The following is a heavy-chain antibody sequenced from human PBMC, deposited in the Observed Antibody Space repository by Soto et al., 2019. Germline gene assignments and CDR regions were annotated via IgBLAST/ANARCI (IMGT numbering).Heavy chain of an antibody. Sequence: ASVKVSCKASGYTFTGYYMHWVRQAPGQGLEWMGWINPNSGGTNYAQKFQGRVTMTRDTSISTAYMELSRLRTDDTAWYYCARGRVPEYWRSTSCYGNWFDPWGQGTLVTVSS. D-gene: IGHD2-2*01. J-gene: IGHJ5*02. CDR2: INPNSGGT. CDR1: GYTFTGYY. CDR3: ARGRVPEYWRSTSCYGNWFDP. V-gene: IGHV1-2*02.